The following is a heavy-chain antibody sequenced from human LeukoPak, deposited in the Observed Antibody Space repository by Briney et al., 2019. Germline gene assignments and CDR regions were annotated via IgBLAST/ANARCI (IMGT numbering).Heavy chain of an antibody. V-gene: IGHV1-69*05. D-gene: IGHD3-10*01. CDR1: GGTFSSYA. Sequence: ASVKVSCKASGGTFSSYAISWVRQAPGHGLEWMGGIIPIFGTANYAQKFQGRVTITTDESTSTAYMELSSLRSEDTAVYYCARISTMVPRYWYFDLWGRGTLVTVSS. CDR2: IIPIFGTA. CDR3: ARISTMVPRYWYFDL. J-gene: IGHJ2*01.